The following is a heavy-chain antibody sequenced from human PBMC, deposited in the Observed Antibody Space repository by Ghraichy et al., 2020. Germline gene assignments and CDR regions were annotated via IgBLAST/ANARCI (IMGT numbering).Heavy chain of an antibody. V-gene: IGHV3-7*03. CDR1: GFTFSSYW. CDR3: ARGHYGMDV. J-gene: IGHJ6*02. Sequence: GGSLRLSCAASGFTFSSYWMTWVRQVPGRGLECVAYINQGGSEKDYMDSVKCRFAISRDNAEKSVYLQMNSLRVEDTAVYYCARGHYGMDVWGQGTTVTVSS. CDR2: INQGGSEK.